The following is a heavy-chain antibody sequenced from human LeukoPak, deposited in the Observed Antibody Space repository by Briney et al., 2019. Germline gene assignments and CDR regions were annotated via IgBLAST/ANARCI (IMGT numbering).Heavy chain of an antibody. Sequence: PGGSLRLSCTASGFIFSSYEMTWVRQAPGRGLEWVSVIYSGGSTYYADSVKGRFTISRDNSKNTLYLQMNSLRAEDTAVYYCARYSYGSGAIDYWGQGTLVTVSS. J-gene: IGHJ4*02. CDR2: IYSGGST. CDR3: ARYSYGSGAIDY. V-gene: IGHV3-53*01. CDR1: GFIFSSYE. D-gene: IGHD5-18*01.